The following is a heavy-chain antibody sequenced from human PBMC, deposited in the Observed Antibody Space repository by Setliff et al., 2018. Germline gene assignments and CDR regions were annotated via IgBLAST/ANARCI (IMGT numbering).Heavy chain of an antibody. V-gene: IGHV7-4-1*02. J-gene: IGHJ6*03. CDR2: INTNTGNP. D-gene: IGHD3-16*02. Sequence: ASVKVSCKASGYSFSTYAMSWIRQAPGQGLEWMGWINTNTGNPSYAQGFTGRFVFSLDTSVSTAYLQISSLKPEDTAMYYCARASRFATIVWKGDYYMDVWGKGTTVTVYS. CDR3: ARASRFATIVWKGDYYMDV. CDR1: GYSFSTYA.